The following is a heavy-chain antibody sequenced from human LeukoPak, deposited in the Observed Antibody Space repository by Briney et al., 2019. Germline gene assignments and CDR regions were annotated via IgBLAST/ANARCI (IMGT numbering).Heavy chain of an antibody. Sequence: GRSLRLSCAASGFTFDDYAMHWVRQAPGKGLEGVSGISWNSGSIGYADSVKGRFTISRDNAKSSLYLQMNSLRAEDMALYYCAKDSSGGQGYFDYWGQGTLVTVSS. CDR1: GFTFDDYA. J-gene: IGHJ4*02. D-gene: IGHD2-15*01. CDR2: ISWNSGSI. CDR3: AKDSSGGQGYFDY. V-gene: IGHV3-9*03.